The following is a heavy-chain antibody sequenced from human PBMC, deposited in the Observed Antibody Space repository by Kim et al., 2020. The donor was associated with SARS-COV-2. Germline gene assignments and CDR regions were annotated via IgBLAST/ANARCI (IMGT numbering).Heavy chain of an antibody. V-gene: IGHV3-33*08. CDR1: GFTFSSYG. Sequence: GGSLRLSCAASGFTFSSYGMHWVRQAPGKGLEWVAVIWYDGSNKYYADSVKGRFTISRDNSKNTLYLQMNSLRAEDTAVYYCASSARGNHDYYDSSGSPDAFDIWGQGTMVTVSS. CDR2: IWYDGSNK. J-gene: IGHJ3*02. D-gene: IGHD3-22*01. CDR3: ASSARGNHDYYDSSGSPDAFDI.